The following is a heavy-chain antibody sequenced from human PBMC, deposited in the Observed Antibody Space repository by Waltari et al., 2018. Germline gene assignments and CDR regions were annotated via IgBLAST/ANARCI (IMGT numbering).Heavy chain of an antibody. CDR3: ASGYSSSSPPWFEP. CDR2: IPPAGAGT. CDR1: GNNFTENNFREPF. D-gene: IGHD6-19*01. V-gene: IGHV1-46*01. J-gene: IGHJ5*02. Sequence: QVQVGQSGPEVRKTGASVKFSCKTVGNNFTENNFREPFIHWVRRAPGQGLEWREMIPPAGAGTSYARKFEGRVTMTRDPATSTAYMELTDLTPGDTAFYFCASGYSSSSPPWFEPWGHGSLLSVSS.